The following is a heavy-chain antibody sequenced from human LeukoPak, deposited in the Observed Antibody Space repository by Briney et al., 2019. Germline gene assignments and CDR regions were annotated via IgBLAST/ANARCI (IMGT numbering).Heavy chain of an antibody. CDR3: ARDAGVSYSSGWGLYFDY. V-gene: IGHV4-39*07. J-gene: IGHJ4*02. Sequence: SETLSLTCTVSGGSISSSSYYWGWIRQPPGKGLEWIGSIYYSGSTYYNPSLKSRVTISVDTSKNQFSLKLSSVTAADTAVYYCARDAGVSYSSGWGLYFDYWGQGTLVTVSS. CDR2: IYYSGST. D-gene: IGHD6-19*01. CDR1: GGSISSSSYY.